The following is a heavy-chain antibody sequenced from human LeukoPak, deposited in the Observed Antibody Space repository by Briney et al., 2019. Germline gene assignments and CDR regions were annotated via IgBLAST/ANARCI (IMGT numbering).Heavy chain of an antibody. Sequence: GGSLRLSCAASGFTVSSNYMSWVRQAPGKGLEWVSVIYSGGSTYYADSVKGRFTISRDNSKNTLYLQMNSLRAEDTAVYYCARQYLGVSAYCGGDCYLDYWGQGTLVTVSS. J-gene: IGHJ4*02. CDR2: IYSGGST. CDR1: GFTVSSNY. D-gene: IGHD2-21*01. CDR3: ARQYLGVSAYCGGDCYLDY. V-gene: IGHV3-66*04.